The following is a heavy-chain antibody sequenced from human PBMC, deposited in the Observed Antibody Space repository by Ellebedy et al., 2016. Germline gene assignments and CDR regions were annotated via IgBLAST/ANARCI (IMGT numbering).Heavy chain of an antibody. Sequence: ASVKVSGKGSGYSFSTNWIAWVRQMPGKGLEWMGIIYPGDSDTKYSPSFQGLVTISADTSISPSYVQWSSLKASDTAKYYCASGVTTASNDAFDIWGQGTMVTVSS. J-gene: IGHJ3*02. CDR3: ASGVTTASNDAFDI. CDR1: GYSFSTNW. CDR2: IYPGDSDT. D-gene: IGHD1-1*01. V-gene: IGHV5-51*01.